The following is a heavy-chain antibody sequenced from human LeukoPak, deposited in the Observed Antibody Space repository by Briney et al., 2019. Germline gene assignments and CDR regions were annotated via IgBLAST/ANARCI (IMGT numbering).Heavy chain of an antibody. Sequence: PGGSLRLSCAASGFTFSSYWMSWARQAPGKGLEWVANIKQDGSEKYYVDSVKGRFTISRDNAKNSLYLQMNSLRAEDTAVYYCARVRDFWSGFPKLVYYYYMDVWGKGTTVTVSS. CDR2: IKQDGSEK. CDR3: ARVRDFWSGFPKLVYYYYMDV. J-gene: IGHJ6*03. CDR1: GFTFSSYW. V-gene: IGHV3-7*04. D-gene: IGHD3-3*01.